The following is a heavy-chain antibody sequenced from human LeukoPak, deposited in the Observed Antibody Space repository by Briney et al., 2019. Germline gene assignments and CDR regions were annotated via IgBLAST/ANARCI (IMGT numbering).Heavy chain of an antibody. J-gene: IGHJ5*02. V-gene: IGHV4-34*01. CDR3: ARQPFDP. CDR2: INHSGST. CDR1: GGSFSGYY. Sequence: KPSETLSLTCAVYGGSFSGYYWSWIRQPPGKGLEWIGEINHSGSTNYNPSLKSRVTISVDTSKNQFSLKLSSVTAADTAVYYCARQPFDPWGQGNLVTVSS.